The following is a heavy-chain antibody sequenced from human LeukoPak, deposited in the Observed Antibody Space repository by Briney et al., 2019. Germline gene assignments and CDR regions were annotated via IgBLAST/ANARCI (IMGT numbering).Heavy chain of an antibody. V-gene: IGHV3-7*03. CDR3: AKAGYSSSWRDNWFDP. Sequence: GGSLRLSCAASGFTFSSYWMSWVRQAPGKGLEWVANIKQDGSEKYYVDSVKGRFTISRDNAKNSLYLQMNSLRAEDMALYYCAKAGYSSSWRDNWFDPWGQGTLVTVSS. CDR1: GFTFSSYW. D-gene: IGHD6-13*01. J-gene: IGHJ5*02. CDR2: IKQDGSEK.